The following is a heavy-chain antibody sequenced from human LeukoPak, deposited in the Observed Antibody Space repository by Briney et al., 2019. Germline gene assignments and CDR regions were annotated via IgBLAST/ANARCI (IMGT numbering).Heavy chain of an antibody. Sequence: ASVKVSCKTSGYTFTGYYMHWVRQAPGQELEWMGWIYPNSGGTDYAQRFQGRVTMTRDTSMSTAYMELSRLRSDDSAVYYCARYFYDSSGSSSDAFDIWGQGTMVTVSS. D-gene: IGHD3-22*01. CDR3: ARYFYDSSGSSSDAFDI. CDR1: GYTFTGYY. J-gene: IGHJ3*02. V-gene: IGHV1-2*02. CDR2: IYPNSGGT.